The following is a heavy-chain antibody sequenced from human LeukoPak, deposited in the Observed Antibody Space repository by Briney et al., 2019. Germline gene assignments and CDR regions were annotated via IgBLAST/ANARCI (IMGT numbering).Heavy chain of an antibody. Sequence: GGTLRLSCAASGFTFSNYAMHWVRQAPGKGLEWVAVISSDGSNKYYADSVKGRFTFSRDNSKNTLYLQMTSLRAEDTAVYYCARVNFAAAAMDVWGKGTTVTVSS. V-gene: IGHV3-30*04. CDR1: GFTFSNYA. CDR2: ISSDGSNK. J-gene: IGHJ6*04. D-gene: IGHD6-13*01. CDR3: ARVNFAAAAMDV.